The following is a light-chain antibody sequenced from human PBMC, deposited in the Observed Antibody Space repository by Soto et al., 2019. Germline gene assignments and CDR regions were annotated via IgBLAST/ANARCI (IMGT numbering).Light chain of an antibody. J-gene: IGKJ1*01. CDR3: HHDYSYPQT. CDR2: AAS. CDR1: QGISSY. V-gene: IGKV1-8*01. Sequence: AIRMTQSPSSLSASTGDRVTITCRASQGISSYLAWYQQKPGKAPKLLIYAASTLQSGVPSRFSGSGSGTDFTLTISCLQSEDFATYYCHHDYSYPQTFGQGTKVDIK.